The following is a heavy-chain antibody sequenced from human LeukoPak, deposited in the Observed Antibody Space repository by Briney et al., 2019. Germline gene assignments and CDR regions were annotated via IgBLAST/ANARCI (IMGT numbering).Heavy chain of an antibody. Sequence: PGGSLRLSCAASGFTFSSYGMHWVRQAPGKGLEWVAFIRYDGSNKYYADSVKGRFTISRDNSKNTLYLQMNSLRAEDTAVYYCAKDNPIAGAGTVDYWGQGTLVTVSS. CDR2: IRYDGSNK. J-gene: IGHJ4*02. CDR1: GFTFSSYG. CDR3: AKDNPIAGAGTVDY. V-gene: IGHV3-30*02. D-gene: IGHD6-19*01.